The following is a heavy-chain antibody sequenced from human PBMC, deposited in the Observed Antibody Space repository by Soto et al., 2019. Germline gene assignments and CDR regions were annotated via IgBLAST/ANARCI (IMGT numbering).Heavy chain of an antibody. V-gene: IGHV1-2*04. Sequence: ASVKVSCKASGYTFTGYYMHWVRQAPGQGLEWMGWINPNSGGTNYAQKFQGWVTMTRDTSISTAYMELSRLRSDDTAVYYCARGRGSGKSRIKNSDGMDVWGQGTTVTVS. J-gene: IGHJ6*02. CDR3: ARGRGSGKSRIKNSDGMDV. CDR2: INPNSGGT. CDR1: GYTFTGYY. D-gene: IGHD3-16*01.